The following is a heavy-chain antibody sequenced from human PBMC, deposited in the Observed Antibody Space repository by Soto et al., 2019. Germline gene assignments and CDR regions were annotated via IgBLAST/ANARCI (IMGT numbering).Heavy chain of an antibody. CDR1: GFIFSRYS. V-gene: IGHV3-21*01. Sequence: SCAVSGFIFSRYSMNWVRQAPGKGLEWVSSIGTSGSYIYDTDSVKGRFTISRDNTKDSLYLQMNSLRAEDTAIYYCARGSAFIGLDYWGQGTPVTVSS. D-gene: IGHD1-26*01. CDR2: IGTSGSYI. CDR3: ARGSAFIGLDY. J-gene: IGHJ4*02.